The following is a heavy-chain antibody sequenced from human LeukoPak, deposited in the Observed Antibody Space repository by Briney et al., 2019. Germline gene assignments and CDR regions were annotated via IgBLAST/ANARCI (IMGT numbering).Heavy chain of an antibody. CDR2: IIAGLSAP. CDR3: ARDARRQYYDFWGSYTYNWFDS. Sequence: GASVKVSCKASGNTFSNYNVIWVRQAPGQGLEWMGGIIAGLSAPNYAQDFQGRVTITADESTTTAYMELSSLSFEDTAVYYCARDARRQYYDFWGSYTYNWFDSWGQGTLVTVSS. D-gene: IGHD3-3*01. J-gene: IGHJ5*01. CDR1: GNTFSNYN. V-gene: IGHV1-69*13.